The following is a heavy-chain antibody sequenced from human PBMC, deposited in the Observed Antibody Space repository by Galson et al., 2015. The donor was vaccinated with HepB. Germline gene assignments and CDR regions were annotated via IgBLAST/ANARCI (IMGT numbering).Heavy chain of an antibody. Sequence: SLRLSCAASGFTFSSFGMHWVRQAPGKGLEWVAVIWYDGSHKYYADSVKGRITISRDNSKNTLYLQMNSLRAEDTALYNCAREKNFWGGYSYYFDYWGQGTLVTVSS. D-gene: IGHD3-3*01. J-gene: IGHJ4*02. CDR3: AREKNFWGGYSYYFDY. V-gene: IGHV3-33*01. CDR1: GFTFSSFG. CDR2: IWYDGSHK.